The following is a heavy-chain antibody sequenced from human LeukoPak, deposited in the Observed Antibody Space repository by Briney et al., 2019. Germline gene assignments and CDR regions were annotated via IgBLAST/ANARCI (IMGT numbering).Heavy chain of an antibody. CDR3: ARSETTYYYDSSVYFNYNYGMDV. D-gene: IGHD3-22*01. CDR1: GFTFRNYR. Sequence: GGSLRLSCAASGFTFRNYRMTSVPPAPGEGLEWVSNIKLDGGEKYSADSVKGRFTISRDNAKNSLYLQIDRLRAEATAVYYCARSETTYYYDSSVYFNYNYGMDVWGQGTTVTVSS. CDR2: IKLDGGEK. J-gene: IGHJ6*02. V-gene: IGHV3-7*01.